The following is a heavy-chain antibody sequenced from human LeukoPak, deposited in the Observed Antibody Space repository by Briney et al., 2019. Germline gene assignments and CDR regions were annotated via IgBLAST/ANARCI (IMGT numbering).Heavy chain of an antibody. CDR1: GYTFTGFY. CDR3: ARSGRGHVYGFFDY. CDR2: VNTHTGAT. J-gene: IGHJ4*02. V-gene: IGHV1-2*02. Sequence: GVSVKVSCKASGYTFTGFYMHWVRQAPGQGLEWMGWVNTHTGATNYAQKFQGAVTLTRDTSISTAYMELSRPRSDDTAMYYCARSGRGHVYGFFDYWGQGTLVTVSS. D-gene: IGHD3-10*01.